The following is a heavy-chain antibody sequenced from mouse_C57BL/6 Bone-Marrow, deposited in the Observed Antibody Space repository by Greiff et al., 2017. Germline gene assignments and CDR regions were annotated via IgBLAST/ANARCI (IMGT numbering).Heavy chain of an antibody. V-gene: IGHV1-50*01. CDR2: IDPSDSYT. Sequence: VQLQQPGAELVKPGASVKLSCKASGYTFTSYWMQWVKQRPGQGLEWIGEIDPSDSYTNYNQKFKGKATLTVDTSSSTAYMQLSSLTSEDSAVYFCASSQRGYYVGYWGKGTTLTVSS. CDR3: ASSQRGYYVGY. CDR1: GYTFTSYW. J-gene: IGHJ2*01.